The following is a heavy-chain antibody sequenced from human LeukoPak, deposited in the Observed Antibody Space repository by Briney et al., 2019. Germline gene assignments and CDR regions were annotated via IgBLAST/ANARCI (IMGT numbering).Heavy chain of an antibody. Sequence: GGSLRLSCAASGFTFSSYGMHWVRQAPGKGLEWVACIRYDGSNKYYADSVKGRFTISRDNSKNTLYLQMNSLRAEDTAVYYCAKDQGLWFGELGPRGDMDVWGKGTTVTVSS. D-gene: IGHD3-10*01. J-gene: IGHJ6*03. CDR3: AKDQGLWFGELGPRGDMDV. CDR1: GFTFSSYG. V-gene: IGHV3-30*02. CDR2: IRYDGSNK.